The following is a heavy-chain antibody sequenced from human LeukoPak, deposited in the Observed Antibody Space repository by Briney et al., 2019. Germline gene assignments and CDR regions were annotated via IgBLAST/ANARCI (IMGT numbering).Heavy chain of an antibody. D-gene: IGHD3-16*01. V-gene: IGHV1-69*01. CDR2: IIPIYGTA. Sequence: ASVKVSCKDSGGTFSSYVISWVRQAPGQGLEWMGGIIPIYGTANYAQKFQGRVTITADESTSTAYMELSSLRSEDTAVYYCARDGWGTRHYFDYWGQGTLVTVSS. CDR3: ARDGWGTRHYFDY. CDR1: GGTFSSYV. J-gene: IGHJ4*02.